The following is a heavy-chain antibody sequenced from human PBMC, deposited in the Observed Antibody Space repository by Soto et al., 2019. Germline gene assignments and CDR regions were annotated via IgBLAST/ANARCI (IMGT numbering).Heavy chain of an antibody. V-gene: IGHV4-38-2*02. D-gene: IGHD1-1*01. CDR3: AREKVGTTFFDN. J-gene: IGHJ4*02. Sequence: SETLSLTCNVSGFAISRGYYWSWVRQTPGKGLEWIGSIYPSVSSYHNPSLETRLTLSIDTSKNQFTLKLASVTAADTALYYCAREKVGTTFFDNWGQGAQVTVSS. CDR2: IYPSVSS. CDR1: GFAISRGYY.